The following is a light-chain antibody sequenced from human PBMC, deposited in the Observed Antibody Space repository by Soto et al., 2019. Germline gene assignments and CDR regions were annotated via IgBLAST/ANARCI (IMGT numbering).Light chain of an antibody. V-gene: IGKV3-20*01. J-gene: IGKJ3*01. CDR2: GAS. Sequence: EVVLTQSPGTLSLSPGERATLSCRASQSVTSSYLAWYQQKPGQAPRLLIYGASTRATGIPDRFSASGSGTDFTLTISRLEAEDFAVYYCQQHGSSPFTFGPGTKVDIK. CDR1: QSVTSSY. CDR3: QQHGSSPFT.